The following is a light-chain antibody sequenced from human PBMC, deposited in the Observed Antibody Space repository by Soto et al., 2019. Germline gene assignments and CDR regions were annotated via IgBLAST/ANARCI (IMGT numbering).Light chain of an antibody. CDR2: DAS. Sequence: EIVLTQSPATLSLSPGERATLSCRASQSVSSYLAWYQQKPGQAPRLLIYDASNRATGIPARFSGSGSGTDFTLTISSLEPEDCAVYYCQQRSNWPPGGVVYTFGQGTKLEIK. CDR3: QQRSNWPPGGVVYT. CDR1: QSVSSY. J-gene: IGKJ2*01. V-gene: IGKV3-11*01.